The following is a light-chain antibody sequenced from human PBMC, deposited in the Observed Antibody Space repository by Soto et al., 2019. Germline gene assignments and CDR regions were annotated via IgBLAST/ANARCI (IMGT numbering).Light chain of an antibody. J-gene: IGLJ2*01. CDR3: AAWDDSLSGGV. CDR2: RNN. Sequence: QPVLTQPPSASGTPGQRVTISCSGSSSNIGSNYVYWYQHLPGTAPKLLIYRNNQRPSGVPDRFSGSKSGTSASLAISGLRSEDEGDYYCAAWDDSLSGGVFGGGTKLTVL. CDR1: SSNIGSNY. V-gene: IGLV1-47*01.